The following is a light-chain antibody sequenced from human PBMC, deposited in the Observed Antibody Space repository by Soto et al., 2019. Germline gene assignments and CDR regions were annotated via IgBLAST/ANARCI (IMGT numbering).Light chain of an antibody. J-gene: IGLJ3*02. CDR1: SSDIGGYNS. CDR2: EVN. V-gene: IGLV2-8*01. CDR3: RSSAGTNSFVL. Sequence: QSALTQPPSASGSPGQSVTISCTGTSSDIGGYNSVSWYQQHPGKAPKLRIYEVNKRPLGVPERFSGSKSGNTASLTVSGLQADDEADYYCRSSAGTNSFVLFGGGTQLTVL.